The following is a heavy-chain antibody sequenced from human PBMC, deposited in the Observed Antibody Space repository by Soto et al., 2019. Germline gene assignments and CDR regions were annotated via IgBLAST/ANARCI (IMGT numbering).Heavy chain of an antibody. J-gene: IGHJ5*02. D-gene: IGHD3-3*01. Sequence: QVQLVQSGAEVKKPGASVKVSCKASGYTFTSYDINWVRQATGQGLEWMGWMNPNSGNTCYAQKFQGRVTMTRNTSIRTAYMELSSRRSEDTAVYYCARGSYDFWSGYLSYVVWFDPWGQGTLVTGSS. CDR3: ARGSYDFWSGYLSYVVWFDP. CDR2: MNPNSGNT. V-gene: IGHV1-8*01. CDR1: GYTFTSYD.